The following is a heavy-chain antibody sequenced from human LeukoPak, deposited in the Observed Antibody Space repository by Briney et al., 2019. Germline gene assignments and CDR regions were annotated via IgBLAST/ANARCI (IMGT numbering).Heavy chain of an antibody. D-gene: IGHD5-18*01. J-gene: IGHJ4*02. CDR1: GFTFSSYS. CDR3: ARASGYSYGSADY. CDR2: ISSSSSYI. V-gene: IGHV3-21*01. Sequence: GGSLRLSCAASGFTFSSYSMNWVRQAPGKGLEWVSSISSSSSYIYYADSVKGRFTISRDNAKNSLYLQMNSLRAEDTAVYYCARASGYSYGSADYWGQGTLVTVSS.